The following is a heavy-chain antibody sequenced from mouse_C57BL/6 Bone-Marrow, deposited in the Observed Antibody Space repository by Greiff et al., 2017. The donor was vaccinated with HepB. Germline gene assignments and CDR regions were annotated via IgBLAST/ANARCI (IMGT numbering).Heavy chain of an antibody. Sequence: QVQLQQPGAELVKPGASVKLSCKASGYTFTSYWMQWVKQRPGQGLEWIGEIDPSDSYTNYNQKFKGKATLTVDTSSSTAYMQLSSLTSEDSAVYYCARLTTVVVHWYFDVWGTGTTVTVSS. D-gene: IGHD1-1*01. J-gene: IGHJ1*03. CDR3: ARLTTVVVHWYFDV. CDR1: GYTFTSYW. CDR2: IDPSDSYT. V-gene: IGHV1-50*01.